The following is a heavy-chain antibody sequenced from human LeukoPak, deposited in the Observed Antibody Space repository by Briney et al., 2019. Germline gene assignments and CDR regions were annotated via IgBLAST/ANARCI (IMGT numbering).Heavy chain of an antibody. V-gene: IGHV3-30-3*01. Sequence: GGSLRLSCAASGFTFSSYAMRWVRQAPGKGLEWVAVISYDGSNKYYADSVKGRFTISRDNSKNTLYLQMNSLRAEDTAVYYCAREKGSSSWYGPLLYYFDYWGQGTLVTVSS. J-gene: IGHJ4*02. CDR1: GFTFSSYA. D-gene: IGHD6-13*01. CDR3: AREKGSSSWYGPLLYYFDY. CDR2: ISYDGSNK.